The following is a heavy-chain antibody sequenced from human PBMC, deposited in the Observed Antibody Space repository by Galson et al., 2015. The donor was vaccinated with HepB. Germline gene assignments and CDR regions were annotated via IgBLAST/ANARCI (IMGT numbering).Heavy chain of an antibody. V-gene: IGHV1-69*06. J-gene: IGHJ6*02. D-gene: IGHD1-1*01. CDR1: GGNFNTFI. CDR3: ARDHYAATWNDLSRNGMDV. Sequence: SVKVSCKASGGNFNTFIITWVRQAPGQGLEWMGGIIPMFGEATYSQRFQDRVTIIADKSTRTAYMELSSLRSEDTAVYYCARDHYAATWNDLSRNGMDVWGQGTTVTVTS. CDR2: IIPMFGEA.